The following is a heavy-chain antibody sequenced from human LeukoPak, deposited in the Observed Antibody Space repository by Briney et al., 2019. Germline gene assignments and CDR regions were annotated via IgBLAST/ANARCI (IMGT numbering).Heavy chain of an antibody. V-gene: IGHV1-69*05. CDR3: ARGDPYVLRFLEWLS. J-gene: IGHJ5*02. Sequence: GASVKVSCKASGGTFSSYAISWVRQAPGQGLEWMGGIIPIFGTANYAQKFQGRVTITTDESTSTAYMELSSLRSEDTAVYYCARGDPYVLRFLEWLSWGQGTLVTVSS. CDR2: IIPIFGTA. CDR1: GGTFSSYA. D-gene: IGHD3-3*01.